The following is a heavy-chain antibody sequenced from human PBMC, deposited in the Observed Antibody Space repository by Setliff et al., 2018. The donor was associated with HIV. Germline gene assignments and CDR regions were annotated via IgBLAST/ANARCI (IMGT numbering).Heavy chain of an antibody. CDR3: ARASVGVWKGFTYTHGYLEQ. J-gene: IGHJ1*01. D-gene: IGHD3-16*01. CDR2: ISGTGLNT. CDR1: GFTFSNYA. V-gene: IGHV3-23*01. Sequence: LRLSCAASGFTFSNYAMSWVRQAPGKGLEWVSSISGTGLNTYYSDSVKGRFAISRGNSKDTLYLQMNSLRAEDTALYYCARASVGVWKGFTYTHGYLEQWGQGTVVTVSS.